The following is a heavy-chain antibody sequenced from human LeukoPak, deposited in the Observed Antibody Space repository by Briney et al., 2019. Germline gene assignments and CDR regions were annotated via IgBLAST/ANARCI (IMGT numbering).Heavy chain of an antibody. CDR1: GLTFSRYW. Sequence: PGGSLRLSCAASGLTFSRYWMHWVRQAPGKGLMWVSRINSVGSSTTYADPVKGRFTISRDNAKNTLYLQMNSLRPEDTAVYYCARDTEYCTGGICCLEYWGQGTLVTVSS. D-gene: IGHD2-8*02. J-gene: IGHJ4*02. V-gene: IGHV3-74*03. CDR2: INSVGSST. CDR3: ARDTEYCTGGICCLEY.